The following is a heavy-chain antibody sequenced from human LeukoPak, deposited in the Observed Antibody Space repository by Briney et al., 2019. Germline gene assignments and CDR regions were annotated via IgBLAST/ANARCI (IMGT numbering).Heavy chain of an antibody. CDR3: ARGSFRLYGDYRYYYYYMDV. CDR2: INHSGST. D-gene: IGHD4-17*01. V-gene: IGHV4-39*07. J-gene: IGHJ6*03. CDR1: GGSISSKNDY. Sequence: PSETLSLTCSVSGGSISSKNDYWSWIRQPPGKGLEWIGEINHSGSTNYNPSLKSRVTISVDTSKNQFSLKLSSVTAADTAVYYCARGSFRLYGDYRYYYYYMDVWGKGTTVTVSS.